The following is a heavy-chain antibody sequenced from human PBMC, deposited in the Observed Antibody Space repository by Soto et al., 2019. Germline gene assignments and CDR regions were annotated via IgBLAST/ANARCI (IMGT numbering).Heavy chain of an antibody. J-gene: IGHJ4*02. CDR2: IYNSGRY. D-gene: IGHD1-1*01. V-gene: IGHV4-59*01. CDR1: GGFI. CDR3: ASQKLDVPAYFDY. Sequence: PSETLSLTCTVSGGFIWGWIRQSPDKGLEWIGYIYNSGRYNYNPSLESRLTISIDTSKNQFSLRLASVTAADTAVYYCASQKLDVPAYFDYWGQGTLVTVSS.